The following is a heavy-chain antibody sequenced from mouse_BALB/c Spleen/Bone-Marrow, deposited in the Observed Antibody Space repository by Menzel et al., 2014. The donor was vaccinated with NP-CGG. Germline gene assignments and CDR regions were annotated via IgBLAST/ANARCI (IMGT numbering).Heavy chain of an antibody. D-gene: IGHD1-1*01. J-gene: IGHJ3*01. CDR1: GFTFTDYY. CDR3: ARGWITTGFAY. Sequence: DVMLVESGGGLVQPGGSLRPSCATSGFTFTDYYMSWVRQPPGKALEWLGFIRNKANGYTTEYSASVKGRFTISRDNSQSILYLQMNSLRAEDSATYYCARGWITTGFAYWGQGTLVSVSA. V-gene: IGHV7-3*02. CDR2: IRNKANGYTT.